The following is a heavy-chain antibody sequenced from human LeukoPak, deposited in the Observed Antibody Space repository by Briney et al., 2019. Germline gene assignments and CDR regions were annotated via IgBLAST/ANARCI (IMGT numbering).Heavy chain of an antibody. CDR3: AKDMGGYSYGSPFDY. D-gene: IGHD5-18*01. V-gene: IGHV3-9*01. CDR2: ISWNSGSI. CDR1: GFTFDDYA. Sequence: GMSLRLSCAASGFTFDDYAMHWVRQAPGKGLEWVSGISWNSGSIGYADSVKGRFTISRDNAKNSLYLQMNSLRAEDTALYYCAKDMGGYSYGSPFDYWGQGTLVSVS. J-gene: IGHJ4*02.